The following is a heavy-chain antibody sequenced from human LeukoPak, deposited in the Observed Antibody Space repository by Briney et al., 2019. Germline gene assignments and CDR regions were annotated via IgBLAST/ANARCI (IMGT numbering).Heavy chain of an antibody. Sequence: SETLSLTCTVSGGSISSGSYYWSWIRQPAGKGLEWIGRIYTSGSTNYNPSLKSRVTISVDMSKNQFSLKLSSVTAADTAVYYCARDVRSYYGSGSYVAFDIWGQGTMVTVSS. V-gene: IGHV4-61*02. D-gene: IGHD3-10*01. J-gene: IGHJ3*02. CDR3: ARDVRSYYGSGSYVAFDI. CDR2: IYTSGST. CDR1: GGSISSGSYY.